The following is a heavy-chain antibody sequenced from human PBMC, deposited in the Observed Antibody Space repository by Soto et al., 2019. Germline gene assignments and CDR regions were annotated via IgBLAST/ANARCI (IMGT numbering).Heavy chain of an antibody. CDR2: ISAYNGNT. D-gene: IGHD4-17*01. Sequence: QVQLVQSGAEVKKPGASVKVSCKASGYTFTSYGISWVRQAPGQGLEWMGWISAYNGNTNYAQKLQGRVTMTTDTTTSLAYMELRSRGSDDTAVYYCARGKGPDYGDYVYYFDYWGQGTLVTVSS. V-gene: IGHV1-18*01. CDR3: ARGKGPDYGDYVYYFDY. CDR1: GYTFTSYG. J-gene: IGHJ4*02.